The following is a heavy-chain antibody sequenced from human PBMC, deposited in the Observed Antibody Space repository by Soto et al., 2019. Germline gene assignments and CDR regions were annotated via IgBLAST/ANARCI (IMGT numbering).Heavy chain of an antibody. CDR3: TRGGDAYKNGH. CDR1: GGSVSIGTYY. D-gene: IGHD2-21*01. Sequence: QVQLQESGPGLVKPSETLSLTCTVPGGSVSIGTYYWSWIRQPPGKVLEWIGFIHYSGSTNYNPSLKSRVTMSVDTSKNQFSLKWTSVNAADTAVYFCTRGGDAYKNGHWGQGTLVTVSS. CDR2: IHYSGST. V-gene: IGHV4-61*01. J-gene: IGHJ4*02.